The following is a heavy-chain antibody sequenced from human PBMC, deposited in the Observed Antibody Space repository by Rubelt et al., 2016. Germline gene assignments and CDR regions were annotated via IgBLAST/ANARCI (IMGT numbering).Heavy chain of an antibody. J-gene: IGHJ5*02. Sequence: QVQLVESGGGVVQPGKSLRLSCAASGFTFSSYGMHWARQAPGKGLEWVAVTWYDGSNKWYADSVRGRFTISRDNSRNTLYLQMNSLRAEDTALYYCASLRLPGIFSEIPWGHGTLVTVSS. CDR2: TWYDGSNK. D-gene: IGHD5-12*01. V-gene: IGHV3-33*01. CDR3: ASLRLPGIFSEIP. CDR1: GFTFSSYG.